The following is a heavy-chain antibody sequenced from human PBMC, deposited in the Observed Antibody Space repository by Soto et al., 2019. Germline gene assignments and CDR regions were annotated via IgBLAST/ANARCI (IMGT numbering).Heavy chain of an antibody. CDR2: IYYSGST. V-gene: IGHV4-30-4*08. Sequence: SETLSLTCNVSGASISSYNYWGWFRQPPGKGLEWIGYIYYSGSTYYNPSLESRVTLSVDTSRKQFSLKVTSVTAADTAVYYCVRASYFESSGPFAYWGRGTLDTGSA. J-gene: IGHJ4*02. CDR1: GASISSYNY. CDR3: VRASYFESSGPFAY. D-gene: IGHD3-22*01.